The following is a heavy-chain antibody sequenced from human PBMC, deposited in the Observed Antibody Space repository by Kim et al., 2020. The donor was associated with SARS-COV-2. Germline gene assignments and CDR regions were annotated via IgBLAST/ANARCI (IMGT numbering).Heavy chain of an antibody. Sequence: ASVKVSCKASGYTFTSYAMHWVRQAPGQRLEWMGWINAGNGNTKYSQKFQGRVTITRDTSASTAYMELSSLRSEDTAVYYCAREYYDSSGWKDRDAFDIWGQGTMVTVSS. CDR3: AREYYDSSGWKDRDAFDI. D-gene: IGHD3-22*01. V-gene: IGHV1-3*01. CDR2: INAGNGNT. J-gene: IGHJ3*02. CDR1: GYTFTSYA.